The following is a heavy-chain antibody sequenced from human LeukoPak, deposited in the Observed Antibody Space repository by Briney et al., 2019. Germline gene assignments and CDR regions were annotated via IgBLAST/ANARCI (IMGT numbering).Heavy chain of an antibody. Sequence: GGSLRLSCAASGFTVSSNYMSWVRQAPGKGLEWVSVIYSGGSTYYADSVKGRFTISRDNSKNTLYLQMNSLRAEDTAVDYCARESIVGATTEYYFDYWGQGTLVTVSS. J-gene: IGHJ4*02. D-gene: IGHD1-26*01. V-gene: IGHV3-53*01. CDR1: GFTVSSNY. CDR2: IYSGGST. CDR3: ARESIVGATTEYYFDY.